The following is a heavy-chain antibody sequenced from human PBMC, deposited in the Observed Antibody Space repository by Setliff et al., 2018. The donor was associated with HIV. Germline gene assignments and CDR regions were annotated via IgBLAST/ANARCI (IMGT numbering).Heavy chain of an antibody. CDR3: TRKLAPGHGMDV. CDR1: GFTFSNYW. Sequence: GSLRLSCAASGFTFSNYWMNWVRQAPGKGLEWVANIKQDGSEKNYVDSVKGRFTISRDNAKNSLYLQMDSLRVEDTTVYYCTRKLAPGHGMDVWGQGTTVTVSS. D-gene: IGHD3-3*02. J-gene: IGHJ6*02. V-gene: IGHV3-7*01. CDR2: IKQDGSEK.